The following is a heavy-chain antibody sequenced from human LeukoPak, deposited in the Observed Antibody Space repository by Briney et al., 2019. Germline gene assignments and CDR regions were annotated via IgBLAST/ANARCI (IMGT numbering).Heavy chain of an antibody. CDR1: GFTFSSYA. D-gene: IGHD3-22*01. CDR3: AKRESSGYSLFFDN. V-gene: IGHV3-23*01. Sequence: GGSLRLSCAASGFTFSSYAMSWVRQAPGKGLEWVSAISGSGVSTYYADSVKGRFTISRDNSKNTLYLQMNSLRAEDTAVYYCAKRESSGYSLFFDNWGQGTLVTVSS. J-gene: IGHJ4*02. CDR2: ISGSGVST.